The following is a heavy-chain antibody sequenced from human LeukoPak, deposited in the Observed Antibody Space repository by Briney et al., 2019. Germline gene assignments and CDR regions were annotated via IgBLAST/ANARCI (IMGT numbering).Heavy chain of an antibody. CDR3: ATAAGVVDLNWFDP. D-gene: IGHD3-22*01. V-gene: IGHV1-24*01. J-gene: IGHJ5*02. CDR1: GYTLIELS. CDR2: FDPEDGET. Sequence: ASVKVSCKVSGYTLIELSMHWVRQAPGKGLEWMGGFDPEDGETIYAQKFQGRVTMTEDTSTDTAYMELSSLRSEDTAVYYCATAAGVVDLNWFDPWGQGTLVTVSS.